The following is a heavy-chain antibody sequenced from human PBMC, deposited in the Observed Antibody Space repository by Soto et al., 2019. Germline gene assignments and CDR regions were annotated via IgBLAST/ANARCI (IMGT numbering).Heavy chain of an antibody. CDR2: ISSDSRYI. D-gene: IGHD2-15*01. CDR1: GFTLSNYA. Sequence: SGGSLRLSCAASGFTLSNYAVNWVRQAPGKGLEGVSYISSDSRYIYHGDSVKGRFTISRDNGRNSVYLQMNSLRDEDTAVYYCARIKLVDFFFINVDVYDMDVWGQGTPVTVSS. V-gene: IGHV3-48*02. CDR3: ARIKLVDFFFINVDVYDMDV. J-gene: IGHJ6*02.